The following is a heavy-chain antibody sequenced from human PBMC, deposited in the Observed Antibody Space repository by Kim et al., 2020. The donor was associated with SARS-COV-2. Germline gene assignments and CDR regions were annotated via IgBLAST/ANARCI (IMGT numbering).Heavy chain of an antibody. V-gene: IGHV4-59*01. CDR1: GGSISSYY. D-gene: IGHD3-22*01. Sequence: SETLSLTCTVSGGSISSYYWSWIRQPPGKGLEWIGYLYYSGSTNYNPSLKSRVTISVDTSKNQSSLELSSVTAADTAVYYCARVLPYYYDSSGYYPYYFDYWGQGTLITVSS. CDR3: ARVLPYYYDSSGYYPYYFDY. CDR2: LYYSGST. J-gene: IGHJ4*02.